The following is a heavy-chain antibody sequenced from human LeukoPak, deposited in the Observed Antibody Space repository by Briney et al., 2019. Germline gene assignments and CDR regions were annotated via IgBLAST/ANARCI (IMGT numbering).Heavy chain of an antibody. D-gene: IGHD1-26*01. J-gene: IGHJ4*02. CDR1: GYTLTELS. CDR2: FDPEDGET. V-gene: IGHV1-24*01. Sequence: ASVKVSCKVSGYTLTELSMHRVRQAPGKGLEWMGGFDPEDGETIYAQKFQGRVTMTEDTSTDTAYMELSSLRSEDTAVYYCATLQWELLDYYFDYWGQGTLVTVSS. CDR3: ATLQWELLDYYFDY.